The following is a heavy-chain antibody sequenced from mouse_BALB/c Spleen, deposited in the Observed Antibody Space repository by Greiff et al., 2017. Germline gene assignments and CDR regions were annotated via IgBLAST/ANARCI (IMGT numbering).Heavy chain of an antibody. CDR3: TRSGTFDAMDY. D-gene: IGHD4-1*01. J-gene: IGHJ4*01. CDR1: GYTFTSYY. Sequence: QVQLQQSGAELVKPGASVKLSCKASGYTFTSYYMYWVKQRPGQGLEWIGEINPSNGGTNFNEKFKSKATLTVDKSSSTAYMQLSSLTSEDSAVYYCTRSGTFDAMDYWGQGTSVTVSS. V-gene: IGHV1S81*02. CDR2: INPSNGGT.